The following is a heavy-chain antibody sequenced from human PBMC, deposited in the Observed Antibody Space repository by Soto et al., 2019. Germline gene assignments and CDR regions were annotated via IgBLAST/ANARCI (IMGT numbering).Heavy chain of an antibody. J-gene: IGHJ1*01. V-gene: IGHV1-2*02. Sequence: ASVKVSCKASGYTFTGYYMHWVRQAPGQGLEWMGWINPNSGGTNYAQKFRGRVTMTRDTSISTAYMELSRLRADDTAAYSCATGGPRDYYHSSGHLAWAHWGKGTLVTVSS. CDR2: INPNSGGT. D-gene: IGHD3-22*01. CDR3: ATGGPRDYYHSSGHLAWAH. CDR1: GYTFTGYY.